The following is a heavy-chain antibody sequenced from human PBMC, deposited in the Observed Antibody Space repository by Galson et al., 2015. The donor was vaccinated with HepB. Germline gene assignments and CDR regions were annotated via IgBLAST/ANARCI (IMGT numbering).Heavy chain of an antibody. V-gene: IGHV7-4-1*02. CDR2: INTNTGNP. Sequence: SVKVSCKASGYTFASYAMNWVRQAPGQGLEWMGRINTNTGNPTYAQGFTGRFVFSLDTSVSTAYLQISSLKAEDTAVYYCARAVYSSSWYVALFDYWGQGTLVTVSS. D-gene: IGHD6-13*01. CDR1: GYTFASYA. CDR3: ARAVYSSSWYVALFDY. J-gene: IGHJ4*02.